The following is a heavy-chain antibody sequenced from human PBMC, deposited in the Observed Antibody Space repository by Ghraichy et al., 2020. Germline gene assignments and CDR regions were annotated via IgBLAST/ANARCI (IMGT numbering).Heavy chain of an antibody. CDR1: GGTFSSYA. CDR3: ARGLYYYDSSGQNYYYYGMDV. D-gene: IGHD3-22*01. V-gene: IGHV1-69*13. Sequence: SVKVSCKASGGTFSSYAISWVRQAPGQGLEWMGGIIPIFGTANYAQKFQGRVTITADESTSTAYMELSSLRSEDTAVYYCARGLYYYDSSGQNYYYYGMDVWGQGTTVTVSS. CDR2: IIPIFGTA. J-gene: IGHJ6*02.